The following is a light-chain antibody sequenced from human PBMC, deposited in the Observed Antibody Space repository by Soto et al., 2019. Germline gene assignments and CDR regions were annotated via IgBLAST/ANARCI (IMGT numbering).Light chain of an antibody. V-gene: IGKV1-5*03. CDR3: QQYYRLWT. J-gene: IGKJ1*01. CDR2: KAS. Sequence: DIQITQSPSTLSASVGDRVTLTCRASQSISTWLAWFQQKPGKAPKLLIYKASSLESGVPSRFSGSGSGTEFTLTISSLQPEDFATYYCQQYYRLWTFGQGTKVEIK. CDR1: QSISTW.